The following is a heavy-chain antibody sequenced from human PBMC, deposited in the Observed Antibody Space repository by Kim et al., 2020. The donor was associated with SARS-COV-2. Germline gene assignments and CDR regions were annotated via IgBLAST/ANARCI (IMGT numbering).Heavy chain of an antibody. CDR1: GFTFSGYG. Sequence: GGSLRLSCAASGFTFSGYGMHWVRQAPGKGLEWVAVIWYDGSNKYYADSVKGRFTISRDNSKNTLYLQMNRLRAEDTAVYYCARLLFNSIAAAASAFDIWGQGTMVTVSS. CDR2: IWYDGSNK. J-gene: IGHJ3*02. D-gene: IGHD6-13*01. CDR3: ARLLFNSIAAAASAFDI. V-gene: IGHV3-33*01.